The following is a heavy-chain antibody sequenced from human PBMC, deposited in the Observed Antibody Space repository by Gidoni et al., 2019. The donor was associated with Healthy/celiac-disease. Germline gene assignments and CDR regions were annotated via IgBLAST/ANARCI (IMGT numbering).Heavy chain of an antibody. CDR1: GGTFSSYA. D-gene: IGHD3-10*01. V-gene: IGHV1-69*04. Sequence: QVQLVQSGAEVKKPGSSVKVYCKASGGTFSSYANSWVRQAPGQGLEWMGRIIPIFGIANYAQKFQGRVTITADKSTSTAYMELSSLRSEDTAVYYCARGGRITMVRGVIANDAFDIWGQGTMVTVSS. CDR3: ARGGRITMVRGVIANDAFDI. J-gene: IGHJ3*02. CDR2: IIPIFGIA.